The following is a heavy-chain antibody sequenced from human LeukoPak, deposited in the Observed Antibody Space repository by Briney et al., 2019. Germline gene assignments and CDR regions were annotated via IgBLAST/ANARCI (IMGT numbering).Heavy chain of an antibody. Sequence: PGGSLRLSCAASGFTFSSYAMSWARQAPGKGLEWVSAISGSGGSTYYADSVKGRFTISRDNSKNTLYLQMNSLRAEDTAVYYCAKASQIAEEGWFDPWGQGTLVTVSS. CDR2: ISGSGGST. D-gene: IGHD6-13*01. CDR1: GFTFSSYA. J-gene: IGHJ5*02. CDR3: AKASQIAEEGWFDP. V-gene: IGHV3-23*01.